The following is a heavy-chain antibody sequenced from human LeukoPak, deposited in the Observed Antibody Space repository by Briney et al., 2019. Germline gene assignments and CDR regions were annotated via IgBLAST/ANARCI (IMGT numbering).Heavy chain of an antibody. D-gene: IGHD4-17*01. V-gene: IGHV3-48*02. CDR2: ISSSSSLL. Sequence: PGGSLRLSCAASGFTFSSYAMNWVRQAPGRGLEWVSYISSSSSLLYYADSVKGRFTISRDNAKNSLYLQMNSLRDEDTAVYYCAREAPGSSHGAIDYWGQGTLVTVSS. CDR3: AREAPGSSHGAIDY. J-gene: IGHJ4*02. CDR1: GFTFSSYA.